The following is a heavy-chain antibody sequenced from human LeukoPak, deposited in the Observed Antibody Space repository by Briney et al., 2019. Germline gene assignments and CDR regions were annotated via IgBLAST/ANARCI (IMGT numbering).Heavy chain of an antibody. CDR3: ARDAGWFKHDY. CDR2: INSDGSTT. Sequence: GGSLRLSCAASGFTFSSYWMHWVRQAPGKGLVWVPRINSDGSTTNYADSVKGRFTISRDNAKNTLSLQMNSLRAEDTAMYYCARDAGWFKHDYWGQGTLVTVSS. D-gene: IGHD6-19*01. CDR1: GFTFSSYW. J-gene: IGHJ4*02. V-gene: IGHV3-74*01.